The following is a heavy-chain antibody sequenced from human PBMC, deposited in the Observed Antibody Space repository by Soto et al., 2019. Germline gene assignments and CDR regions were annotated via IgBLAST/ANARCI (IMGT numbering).Heavy chain of an antibody. D-gene: IGHD3-9*01. Sequence: LRLSCAASGFTFGGSEMHWVRQAPGKGLEWVAFVSYDGDDQYYADSVKGRFTVSRDNSGNTLHLQMDSLRPEDTAFYYCARASYFSEKTAYYAKSFKWFDPWGQGTLVTVSS. V-gene: IGHV3-30-3*01. J-gene: IGHJ5*02. CDR1: GFTFGGSE. CDR2: VSYDGDDQ. CDR3: ARASYFSEKTAYYAKSFKWFDP.